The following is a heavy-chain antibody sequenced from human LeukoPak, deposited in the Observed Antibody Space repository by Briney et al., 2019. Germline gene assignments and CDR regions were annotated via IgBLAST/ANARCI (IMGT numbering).Heavy chain of an antibody. J-gene: IGHJ3*02. D-gene: IGHD5-24*01. CDR1: GDSISSYY. CDR3: ARHVTISGPYDASDI. Sequence: SETLSLTCTASGDSISSYYWSWIRQPPGKGLEWIGYIYYSGGTDYNPSLKSRVTISVDASKNQFSLKLRSVTAADTAVYYCARHVTISGPYDASDIWGQGTMVTVSP. V-gene: IGHV4-59*08. CDR2: IYYSGGT.